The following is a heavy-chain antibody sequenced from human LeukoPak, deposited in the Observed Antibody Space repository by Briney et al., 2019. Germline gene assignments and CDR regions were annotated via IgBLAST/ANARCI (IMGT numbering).Heavy chain of an antibody. V-gene: IGHV3-7*03. CDR2: IKQDGSEK. CDR3: ARDSSSWYH. D-gene: IGHD6-13*01. J-gene: IGHJ4*02. Sequence: GGSLRLSCAASGFTFSSYAMSWVRQAPGKGLEWVANIKQDGSEKYYVDSVKGRFTISRDNAKNSLYLQMNSLRAEDTAVYYCARDSSSWYHWGQGTLVTVSS. CDR1: GFTFSSYA.